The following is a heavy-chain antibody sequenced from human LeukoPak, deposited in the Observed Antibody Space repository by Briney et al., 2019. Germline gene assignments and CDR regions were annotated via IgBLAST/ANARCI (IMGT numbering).Heavy chain of an antibody. CDR2: IYPGDSDT. V-gene: IGHV5-51*01. D-gene: IGHD4-17*01. Sequence: GESLKISCKGSGYSFTSYWISWVRQMPGKGLEWMGIIYPGDSDTRYSPSFQGQVNMSVDKSTSTAFLHWSSLKVSDTAIYYCARQSSGSDYGSSMDVWGQGTTVTVSS. CDR1: GYSFTSYW. CDR3: ARQSSGSDYGSSMDV. J-gene: IGHJ6*02.